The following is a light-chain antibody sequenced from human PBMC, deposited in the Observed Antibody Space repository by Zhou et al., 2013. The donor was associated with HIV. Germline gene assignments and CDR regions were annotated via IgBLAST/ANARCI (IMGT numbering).Light chain of an antibody. Sequence: DIQMTQSPSTLSASIGDRVTITCRASQNIDSWLAWYQQKPGKAPNLLIYKASTLHSGVPSRFSGSGSGTEYTLTISRLQPDDFATYYCQQYNSYPLFGQGTR. J-gene: IGKJ5*01. CDR2: KAS. CDR1: QNIDSW. V-gene: IGKV1-5*03. CDR3: QQYNSYPL.